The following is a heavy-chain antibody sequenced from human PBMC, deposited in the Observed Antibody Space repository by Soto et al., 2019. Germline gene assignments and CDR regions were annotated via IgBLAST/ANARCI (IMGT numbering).Heavy chain of an antibody. J-gene: IGHJ4*02. CDR1: GFSFSNYG. V-gene: IGHV3-30*03. D-gene: IGHD3-10*01. CDR2: ISYDGTTK. Sequence: QVELVESGGGVVQPGRSLRLSCAASGFSFSNYGMHWVRQAPGKGLEWVAFISYDGTTKYYIGSVQGRFTISRDNYKNTVYLQMNSLRTEDTAVYYCVEAASGSSNFDYWGQGTLVTVSS. CDR3: VEAASGSSNFDY.